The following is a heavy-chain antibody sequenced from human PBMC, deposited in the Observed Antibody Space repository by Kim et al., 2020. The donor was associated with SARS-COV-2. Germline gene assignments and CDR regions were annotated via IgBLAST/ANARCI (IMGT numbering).Heavy chain of an antibody. V-gene: IGHV3-23*01. J-gene: IGHJ4*02. CDR1: GFTFSSYA. CDR3: AKVRRPHIVVVTAIGF. CDR2: ISGSGGST. Sequence: GGSLRLSCAASGFTFSSYAMSWVRQAPGKGLEWVSAISGSGGSTYYADSVKGRFTISRDNSKNTLYLQMNSLRAEDTAVYYCAKVRRPHIVVVTAIGFWGQGTLVTVSS. D-gene: IGHD2-21*02.